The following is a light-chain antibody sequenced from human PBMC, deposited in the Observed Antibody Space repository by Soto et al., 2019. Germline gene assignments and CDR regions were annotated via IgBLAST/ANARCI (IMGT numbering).Light chain of an antibody. CDR1: QSVSSSY. J-gene: IGKJ5*01. CDR3: QQYGSSPIT. V-gene: IGKV3-20*01. CDR2: GAS. Sequence: EIVLTQSPATLSLSPGERATLSCRASQSVSSSYLAWYQQKPGQAPRLLIYGASSRATGIPDRFSGSGSGTDFTLTISRMEPEDFAVYYCQQYGSSPITFGEGTRLEIK.